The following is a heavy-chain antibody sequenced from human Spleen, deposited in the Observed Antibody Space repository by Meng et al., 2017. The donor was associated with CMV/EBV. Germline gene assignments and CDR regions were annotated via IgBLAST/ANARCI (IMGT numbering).Heavy chain of an antibody. D-gene: IGHD3-3*01. V-gene: IGHV3-30*04. CDR3: ARSSDFLEASDY. J-gene: IGHJ4*02. Sequence: GESLKISCAASGFTFSSYAMHWVRQAPGKGLEWVALIWYDGSNKFYADSVKGRFTISRDNSKNTLYLQMNSLRAEDTAVYYCARSSDFLEASDYWGQGTVVTVSS. CDR1: GFTFSSYA. CDR2: IWYDGSNK.